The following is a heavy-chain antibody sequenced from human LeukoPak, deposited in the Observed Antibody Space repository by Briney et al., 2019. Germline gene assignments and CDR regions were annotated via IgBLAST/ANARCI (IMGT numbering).Heavy chain of an antibody. D-gene: IGHD1-14*01. CDR1: GGSFSGYY. CDR3: AGGTGGTKTGYKRYIRIDP. J-gene: IGHJ5*02. CDR2: INHSGST. Sequence: PSETLSLTCAVYGGSFSGYYWSWIRQPPGKGLEWIGEINHSGSTNYNPSLKSRVTISVDTSKNQFSLKLSSVTAADTAVYYCAGGTGGTKTGYKRYIRIDPWGQGTLVIVSS. V-gene: IGHV4-34*01.